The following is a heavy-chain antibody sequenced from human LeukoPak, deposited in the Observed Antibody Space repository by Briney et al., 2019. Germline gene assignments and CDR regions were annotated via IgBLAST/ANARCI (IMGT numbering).Heavy chain of an antibody. J-gene: IGHJ2*01. V-gene: IGHV3-23*01. CDR2: ISTSGDGT. Sequence: GGSLRLSCAASGFTFSNYAMGWVRQAPGKGLEWVSSISTSGDGTVYADSVKGRVTISRDNSKNTLYLQMNSLRAEDTAVYSCAKNLLGSGAYSWYFDLWGRGTLVTVSS. D-gene: IGHD1-26*01. CDR3: AKNLLGSGAYSWYFDL. CDR1: GFTFSNYA.